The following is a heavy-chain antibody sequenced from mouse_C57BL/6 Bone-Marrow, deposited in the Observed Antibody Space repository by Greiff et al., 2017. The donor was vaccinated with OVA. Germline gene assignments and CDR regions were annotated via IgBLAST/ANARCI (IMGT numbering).Heavy chain of an antibody. Sequence: EVMLVESGGGLVQSGRSLRLSCATSGFTFSDFYMEWVRQAPGQGLEWIAASRNKANDYTTEYSASVKGRFIVSRYTSQSILYLQMNALRAEDTAIYYCARDDYCWYFDVWGTGTTVTVSS. V-gene: IGHV7-1*01. J-gene: IGHJ1*03. CDR2: SRNKANDYTT. D-gene: IGHD1-1*01. CDR1: GFTFSDFY. CDR3: ARDDYCWYFDV.